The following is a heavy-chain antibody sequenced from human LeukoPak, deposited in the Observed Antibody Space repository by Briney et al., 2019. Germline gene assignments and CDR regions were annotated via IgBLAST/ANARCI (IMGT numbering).Heavy chain of an antibody. V-gene: IGHV3-7*01. CDR1: GLTLHNYL. J-gene: IGHJ4*02. CDR2: INQNGREK. D-gene: IGHD6-19*01. Sequence: GGPLRLSCTASGLTLHNYLLHWVRQAPGKGLAGVANINQNGREKYHVDSVKDRFNNSRDNNKSSLYLQMDSLKAEDTAVYYSAKDQGAGSDDWGQGTLVTVSS. CDR3: AKDQGAGSDD.